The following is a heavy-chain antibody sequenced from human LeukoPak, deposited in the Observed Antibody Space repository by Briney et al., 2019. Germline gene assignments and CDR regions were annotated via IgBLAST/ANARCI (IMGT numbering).Heavy chain of an antibody. CDR3: ARDRSNSDV. Sequence: GASVKVSCKASGYTFINYGISWVRQAPGQGLEWMGWISVYKGDTNYAQKFQGRVTMTTDKSTSTAYMELRSLRSDDTAVYFCARDRSNSDVWGQGTTVTVFS. CDR1: GYTFINYG. D-gene: IGHD2-15*01. J-gene: IGHJ6*02. CDR2: ISVYKGDT. V-gene: IGHV1-18*01.